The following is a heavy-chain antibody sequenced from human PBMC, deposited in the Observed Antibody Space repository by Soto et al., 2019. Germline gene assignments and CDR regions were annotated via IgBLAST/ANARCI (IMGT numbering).Heavy chain of an antibody. J-gene: IGHJ4*02. CDR3: AKDHGGGNFFLYFDP. D-gene: IGHD2-15*01. CDR1: GFSFRNYG. CDR2: ISYEGSRI. Sequence: PGGSLRLSCAASGFSFRNYGMHWVRQAPGKGLEWVAVISYEGSRISYAASVKGRFTISRDNSKNAVFLQMNRLTPDDTAVYSCAKDHGGGNFFLYFDPWGQGTLVTVSS. V-gene: IGHV3-30*18.